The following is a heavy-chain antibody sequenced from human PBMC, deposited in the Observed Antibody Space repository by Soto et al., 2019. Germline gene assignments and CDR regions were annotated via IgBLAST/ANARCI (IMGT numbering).Heavy chain of an antibody. CDR2: IYYTGTT. D-gene: IGHD2-21*01. J-gene: IGHJ4*02. CDR3: AKVLFDGGGGLSAD. CDR1: GGSISSYY. Sequence: QVQLHESGPGLVKPSETMSLTCTVSGGSISSYYWGWLRQPPGKGLEWIGDIYYTGTTNYHPTLKGRVTMAITSKNQFSLKLSSVTAADTAVYYCAKVLFDGGGGLSADWGRGTLVTVSP. V-gene: IGHV4-59*01.